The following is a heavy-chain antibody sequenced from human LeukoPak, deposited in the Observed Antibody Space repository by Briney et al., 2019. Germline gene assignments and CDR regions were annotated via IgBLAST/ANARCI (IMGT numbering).Heavy chain of an antibody. J-gene: IGHJ5*02. Sequence: GESLKISLKGSGYIFTRYWIGLVRQVPGEGLELGGIIYTGDSDTRYSPSFPGPVTISADKPIRTAYLQWPSPKASDPAMYYCARHIQGGRVPSWLDPWGQGTLVTVSS. V-gene: IGHV5-51*01. CDR2: IYTGDSDT. D-gene: IGHD1-26*01. CDR1: GYIFTRYW. CDR3: ARHIQGGRVPSWLDP.